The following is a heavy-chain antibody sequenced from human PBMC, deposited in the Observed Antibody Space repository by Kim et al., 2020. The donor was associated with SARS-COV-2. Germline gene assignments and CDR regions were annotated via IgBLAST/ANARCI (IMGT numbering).Heavy chain of an antibody. V-gene: IGHV3-48*02. Sequence: GGSLRLSCAASGFTFSSYSMNWVRQAPGKGLEWVSYISSSSSTIYYADSVKGRFTISRDNAKNSLYLQMNSLRDEDTAVYYCAFRFRMVRGSYGMDVWGQGTTVTVSS. CDR2: ISSSSSTI. D-gene: IGHD3-10*01. CDR3: AFRFRMVRGSYGMDV. J-gene: IGHJ6*02. CDR1: GFTFSSYS.